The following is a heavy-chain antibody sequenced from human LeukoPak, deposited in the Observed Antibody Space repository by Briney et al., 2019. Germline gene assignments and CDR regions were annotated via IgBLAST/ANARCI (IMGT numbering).Heavy chain of an antibody. CDR3: ARANFLYCSSTTCLFDY. CDR2: INPNGGDT. Sequence: GASVKVSCKASGYTFTDYYMHWVRQAPGQGFEWMGWINPNGGDTNYAQKFQGRVTMTRDMSISTAHMEVSRLRSDDTAVYYCARANFLYCSSTTCLFDYWGQGTLVTVSS. CDR1: GYTFTDYY. V-gene: IGHV1-2*02. D-gene: IGHD2-2*01. J-gene: IGHJ4*02.